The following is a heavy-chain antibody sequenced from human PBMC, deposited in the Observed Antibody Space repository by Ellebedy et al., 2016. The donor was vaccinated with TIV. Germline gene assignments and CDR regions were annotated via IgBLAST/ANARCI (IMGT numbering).Heavy chain of an antibody. V-gene: IGHV1-8*01. CDR1: GYTFTSYD. D-gene: IGHD3-10*01. CDR3: ARGSKVRGVIGSPPGVALDY. Sequence: ASVKVSCXASGYTFTSYDINWVRQATGQGLEWMGWMNPNSGNTGYAQKFQGRVTMTRNTSISTAYMELSSLRSEDTAVYYCARGSKVRGVIGSPPGVALDYWGQGTLVTVSS. J-gene: IGHJ4*02. CDR2: MNPNSGNT.